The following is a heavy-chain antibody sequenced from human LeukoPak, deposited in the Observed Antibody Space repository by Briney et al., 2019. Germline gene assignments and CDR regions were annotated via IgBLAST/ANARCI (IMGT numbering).Heavy chain of an antibody. CDR2: IRNDGNNI. D-gene: IGHD6-6*01. V-gene: IGHV3-30*02. Sequence: GGSLRLSCAASGFSSSSYGMHWVRQAPGKGLEWVAFIRNDGNNIRYADSVKGRFTISRDNSKNTLYLQMNSLKSEDTAVYYCAKFGSSGLQGYWGQGTLVTVSS. CDR3: AKFGSSGLQGY. J-gene: IGHJ4*02. CDR1: GFSSSSYG.